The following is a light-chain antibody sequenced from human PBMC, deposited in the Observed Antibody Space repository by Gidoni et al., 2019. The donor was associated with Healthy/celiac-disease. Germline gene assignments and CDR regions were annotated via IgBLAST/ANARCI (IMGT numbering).Light chain of an antibody. V-gene: IGKV4-1*01. CDR1: QSVLYSSNNKNY. J-gene: IGKJ1*01. Sequence: IVMTQSPDPLAVSLGERATINCKSSQSVLYSSNNKNYLAWYQQKPGQPPKLLIYWASTRESGVPDRFSGSGSGTDFTLTISSLQAEDVAVYYCQQYYSTPAWTFGQGTKVEIK. CDR2: WAS. CDR3: QQYYSTPAWT.